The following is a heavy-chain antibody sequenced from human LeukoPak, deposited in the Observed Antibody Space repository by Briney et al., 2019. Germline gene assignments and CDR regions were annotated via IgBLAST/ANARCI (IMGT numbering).Heavy chain of an antibody. CDR1: GYTFTSYY. Sequence: ASVKVSCKASGYTFTSYYMHWVRQAPGQGLEWMGIINPSGGSTSYAQNFQGRVTMTRDTSISTAFLELSSPRSDDTAVYYCARGSTRDSSGWYGPGKWFDPWGQGTLVTVSS. V-gene: IGHV1-46*01. CDR2: INPSGGST. D-gene: IGHD6-19*01. CDR3: ARGSTRDSSGWYGPGKWFDP. J-gene: IGHJ5*02.